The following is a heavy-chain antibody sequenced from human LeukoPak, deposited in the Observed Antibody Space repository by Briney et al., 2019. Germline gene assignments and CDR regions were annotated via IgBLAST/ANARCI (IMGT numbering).Heavy chain of an antibody. CDR3: AKQPGSVVDSSGSLSRH. V-gene: IGHV3-23*01. CDR1: GFTFSSYA. Sequence: GGSLRLSCAASGFTFSSYAMSWVRQAPGKGLEWVSTISGSGASTYYADSVKGRFTISRDNSKNTLYLQMNSLRAEDTAVYYCAKQPGSVVDSSGSLSRHWGQGTLVTVSS. J-gene: IGHJ4*02. CDR2: ISGSGAST. D-gene: IGHD3-22*01.